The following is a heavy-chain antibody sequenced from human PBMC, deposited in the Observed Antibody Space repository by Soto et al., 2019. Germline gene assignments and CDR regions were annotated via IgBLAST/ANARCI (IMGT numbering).Heavy chain of an antibody. Sequence: PGGSLRLSCAASGFTFSSYAMSWVRQAPGKGLEWVSAISGSGGSTYYADSVKGRFTISRDNSKNTLYLQMNSLRAEDTAVYYCANLGWELLTRGSQHWGQGTLVTVSS. CDR2: ISGSGGST. V-gene: IGHV3-23*01. CDR1: GFTFSSYA. D-gene: IGHD1-26*01. CDR3: ANLGWELLTRGSQH. J-gene: IGHJ1*01.